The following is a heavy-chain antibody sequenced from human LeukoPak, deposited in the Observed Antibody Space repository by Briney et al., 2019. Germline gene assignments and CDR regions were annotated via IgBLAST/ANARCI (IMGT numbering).Heavy chain of an antibody. CDR2: ISYSGNM. D-gene: IGHD2-21*01. CDR1: GASITGYY. Sequence: SETLPLTCSVSGASITGYYWNWIRQSPGKGLEWIGDISYSGNMNNNPSLKSRVSISADTSKNQFSLKLTSVTASDAAVYYCARGRVIINAFDIWGQGTTVTVSS. CDR3: ARGRVIINAFDI. J-gene: IGHJ3*02. V-gene: IGHV4-59*01.